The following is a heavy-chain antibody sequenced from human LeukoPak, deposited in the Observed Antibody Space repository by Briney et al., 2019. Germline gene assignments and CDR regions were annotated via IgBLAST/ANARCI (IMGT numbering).Heavy chain of an antibody. D-gene: IGHD5-18*01. Sequence: GGSLRLSCAASGFSFSTHWMSWVRQAPGKGLEWVANIKQDGSEKFYVDSVKGRFTISRDNAQYSLSLQMSSLRVEDTAVYYCVREGYIYGFHHGDYFDYWGQGTLVTVSS. J-gene: IGHJ4*02. CDR3: VREGYIYGFHHGDYFDY. CDR2: IKQDGSEK. V-gene: IGHV3-7*01. CDR1: GFSFSTHW.